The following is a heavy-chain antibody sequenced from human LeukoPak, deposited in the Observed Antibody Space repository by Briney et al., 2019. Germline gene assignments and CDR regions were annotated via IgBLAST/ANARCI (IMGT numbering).Heavy chain of an antibody. CDR3: ATGPDTAMVNDWFDP. J-gene: IGHJ5*02. Sequence: ASVKVSCKVSGDTLTELSMHWVRQAPGKGLEWMGGFDPEDGETIYAQKFQGRVTMTEDTSTDTAYMELSSLRSEDTAVYYCATGPDTAMVNDWFDPWGQGTLVTVSS. V-gene: IGHV1-24*01. D-gene: IGHD5-18*01. CDR1: GDTLTELS. CDR2: FDPEDGET.